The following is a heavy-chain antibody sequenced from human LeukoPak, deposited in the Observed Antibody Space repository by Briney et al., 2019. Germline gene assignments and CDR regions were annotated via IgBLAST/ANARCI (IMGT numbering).Heavy chain of an antibody. V-gene: IGHV1-2*02. CDR1: GYTFTGYY. D-gene: IGHD2-8*01. CDR2: INPNSGGT. Sequence: ASVKVSCMASGYTFTGYYVHCVRQAPGQGLECMGWINPNSGGTNYAQKFKGRVTMTRDTSISTAYMELSRLRSDDTAVYYCARYIMELDFWGQGTLVTVSS. J-gene: IGHJ4*02. CDR3: ARYIMELDF.